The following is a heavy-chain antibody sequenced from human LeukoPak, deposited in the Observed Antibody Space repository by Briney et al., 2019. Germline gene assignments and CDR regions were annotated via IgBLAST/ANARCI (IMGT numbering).Heavy chain of an antibody. J-gene: IGHJ4*02. CDR2: ISSSGSTM. V-gene: IGHV3-11*01. CDR3: AKARGKLLWFGEFDFDY. Sequence: GGSLRLSCAASGFIFSDYYMSWIRQAPGKGLEWVSYISSSGSTMYYTDSVKGRFTISRDNAKDSLYLQMNSLRVEDTALYYCAKARGKLLWFGEFDFDYWGQGTLVTVSS. CDR1: GFIFSDYY. D-gene: IGHD3-10*01.